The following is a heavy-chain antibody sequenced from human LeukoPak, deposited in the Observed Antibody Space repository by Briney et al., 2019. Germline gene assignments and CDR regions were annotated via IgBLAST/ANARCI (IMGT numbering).Heavy chain of an antibody. CDR3: AKKPYGSGSYYTGGDYFDY. CDR2: ISGSGGST. J-gene: IGHJ4*02. V-gene: IGHV3-23*01. D-gene: IGHD3-10*01. CDR1: GFTFRSFA. Sequence: GGSLRLSCAASGFTFRSFAMSWVRQAPGKGLQWVSAISGSGGSTYYADSVKGRFTISRDNSKNTLYLQMNSLRAEDTAVYYCAKKPYGSGSYYTGGDYFDYWGQGTLVTVSS.